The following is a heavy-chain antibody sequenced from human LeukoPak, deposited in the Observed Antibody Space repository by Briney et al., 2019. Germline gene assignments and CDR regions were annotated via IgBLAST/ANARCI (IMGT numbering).Heavy chain of an antibody. J-gene: IGHJ4*02. V-gene: IGHV4-4*07. Sequence: PSETLSLTCTVSGGSISSYYWSWIRQPAGKGLEWIGRIYTSGSTNYNPSLKSRVTMSVDTSKNQFSLKLSSVTAADTAVYYCAREGTAAGTARGFDYWGQGTLVTVSS. CDR1: GGSISSYY. CDR2: IYTSGST. D-gene: IGHD6-13*01. CDR3: AREGTAAGTARGFDY.